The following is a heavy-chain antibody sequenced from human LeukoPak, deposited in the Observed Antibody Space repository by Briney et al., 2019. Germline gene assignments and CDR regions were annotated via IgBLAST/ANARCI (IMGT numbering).Heavy chain of an antibody. CDR2: ISGSGGST. CDR3: AKYYGTSYYYGSGSNYFDY. Sequence: GGSLRLSCAASGFNFSSYAMSWVRQAPGRGLEWVSAISGSGGSTYYADSVKGRFTISRDNSKNTLYLQMNSLRAEDTAVYYCAKYYGTSYYYGSGSNYFDYWGQGTLVTVSS. J-gene: IGHJ4*02. D-gene: IGHD3-10*01. CDR1: GFNFSSYA. V-gene: IGHV3-23*01.